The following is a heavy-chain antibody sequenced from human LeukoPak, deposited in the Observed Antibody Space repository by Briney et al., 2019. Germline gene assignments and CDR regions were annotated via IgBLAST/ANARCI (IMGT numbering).Heavy chain of an antibody. CDR1: RFIFSSYS. J-gene: IGHJ4*02. D-gene: IGHD6-19*01. CDR3: ARKGSGWQFDY. CDR2: ISSGSGSYI. V-gene: IGHV3-21*01. Sequence: GGSLRLSCAASRFIFSSYSMNWVRQAPGKGLEWVSSISSGSGSYIYYTDSVKGRFTISRDNAKNSLYLQMNTLGAEDTAVYYCARKGSGWQFDYWGQGSLVTVSS.